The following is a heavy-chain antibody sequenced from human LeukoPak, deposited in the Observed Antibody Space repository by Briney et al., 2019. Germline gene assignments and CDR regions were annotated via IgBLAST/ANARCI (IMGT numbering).Heavy chain of an antibody. CDR2: INPSGGST. V-gene: IGHV1-46*01. J-gene: IGHJ3*02. Sequence: ASVKVSCKASGYXFTSYYMHWVRQAPGQGLEWMGIINPSGGSTSYAQKFQGRVTMTRDTSTSTVYMELSSLRSEDTAVYYCARGWVDTAMVLVDDAFDIWGQGTMVTVSS. CDR3: ARGWVDTAMVLVDDAFDI. D-gene: IGHD5-18*01. CDR1: GYXFTSYY.